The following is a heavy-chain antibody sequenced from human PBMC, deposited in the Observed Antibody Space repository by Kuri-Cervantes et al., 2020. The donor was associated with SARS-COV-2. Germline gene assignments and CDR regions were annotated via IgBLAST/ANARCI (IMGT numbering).Heavy chain of an antibody. CDR3: ARVAGEGPIYYYYMDV. D-gene: IGHD2-21*01. CDR2: ISYDGSNK. V-gene: IGHV3-30-3*01. Sequence: LSLTCAASGFTFSSYAMHWVRQAPGKGLEWVVVISYDGSNKYYADSVKGRFTISKESGENSLYLHMNSLRGDDTAVYYCARVAGEGPIYYYYMDVWGKGTTVTVSS. J-gene: IGHJ6*03. CDR1: GFTFSSYA.